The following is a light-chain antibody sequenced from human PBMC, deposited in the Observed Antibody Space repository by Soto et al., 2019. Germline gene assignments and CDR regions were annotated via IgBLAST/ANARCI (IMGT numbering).Light chain of an antibody. CDR3: QSYDISLSVV. V-gene: IGLV1-40*01. CDR2: GNS. J-gene: IGLJ2*01. Sequence: QSVLTQPPSVSGAPGQRVTISCTRSSSNIGAGYDVHWYHQLPGTAPKLLIYGNSNRPSGVPDRFSGSKSGTSASLAITGLQAADEADYYCQSYDISLSVVFGGGTKLTVL. CDR1: SSNIGAGYD.